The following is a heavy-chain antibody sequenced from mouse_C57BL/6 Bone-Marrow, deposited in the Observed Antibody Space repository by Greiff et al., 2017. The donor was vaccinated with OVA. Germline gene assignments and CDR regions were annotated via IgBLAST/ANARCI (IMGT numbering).Heavy chain of an antibody. CDR3: TRYRHYSGSFAY. J-gene: IGHJ3*01. V-gene: IGHV1-15*01. Sequence: QVQLQQSGAELVRPGASVTLSCKASGYTFTDYEMHWVKQTPVHGLEWIGAIDPETGGTAYNQKFKGKAILTADKSSSTAYLELRSLTSEDSAVYYCTRYRHYSGSFAYWGQGTLVTVSA. CDR2: IDPETGGT. D-gene: IGHD1-1*01. CDR1: GYTFTDYE.